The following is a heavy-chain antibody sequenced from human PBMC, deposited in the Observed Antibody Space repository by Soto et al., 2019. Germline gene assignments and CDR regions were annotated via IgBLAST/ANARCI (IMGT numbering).Heavy chain of an antibody. CDR2: TYYRSKWFN. V-gene: IGHV6-1*01. D-gene: IGHD2-15*01. J-gene: IGHJ6*02. CDR3: ARDGVLPASFVLDV. Sequence: SQTLSLTCAISGDSVSSTSAAWNWIRQSPSRGLEWLGRTYYRSKWFNDYAISLKSRITINPDTSKNQFSLQLNSVTPEDTALYYCARDGVLPASFVLDVWGQGTTVTVSS. CDR1: GDSVSSTSAA.